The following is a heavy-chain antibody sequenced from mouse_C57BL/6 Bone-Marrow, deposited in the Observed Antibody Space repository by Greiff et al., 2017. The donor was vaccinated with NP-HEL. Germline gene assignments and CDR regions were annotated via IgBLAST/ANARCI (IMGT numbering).Heavy chain of an antibody. D-gene: IGHD4-1*01. CDR3: ARGTGTLDY. V-gene: IGHV1-54*01. J-gene: IGHJ2*01. CDR2: INPGSGGT. CDR1: GYAFTNYL. Sequence: QVQLQQSGAELVRPGTSVKVSCKASGYAFTNYLIEWVKQRPGQGLEWIGVINPGSGGTNYNEKFKGKATLTADKSSSTAYMQLSRLTSEDSADYFCARGTGTLDYWGQGTTLTVSS.